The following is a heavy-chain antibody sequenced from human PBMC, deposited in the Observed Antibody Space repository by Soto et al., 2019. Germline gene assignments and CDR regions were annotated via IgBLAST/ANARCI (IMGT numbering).Heavy chain of an antibody. Sequence: SGPTLVNPTQTLTLTCTFSGFSLSTSGVGVGWIRQPPGKALEWLALIYWNDDKRYSPSLKSRLTITKDTSKNQVVLTMTNMDPVDTATYYCAHSLYRSSGLVYCFEYWGQGNLVTVSS. CDR2: IYWNDDK. CDR3: AHSLYRSSGLVYCFEY. V-gene: IGHV2-5*01. D-gene: IGHD6-6*01. CDR1: GFSLSTSGVG. J-gene: IGHJ4*02.